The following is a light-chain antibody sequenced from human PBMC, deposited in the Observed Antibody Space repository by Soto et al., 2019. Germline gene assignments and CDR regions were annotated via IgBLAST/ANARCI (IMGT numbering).Light chain of an antibody. J-gene: IGKJ4*01. CDR2: AAS. CDR1: QSVGSY. V-gene: IGKV3-11*01. CDR3: QQRSSSLI. Sequence: EIVLTQSPATLSLSPGDRATLSCRASQSVGSYLGWYQQKPGQAPRLLIYAASNRHTGIPARFSGSGSGTEFTLTISSLQPEDFAIYFCQQRSSSLIFGGGTKVDIK.